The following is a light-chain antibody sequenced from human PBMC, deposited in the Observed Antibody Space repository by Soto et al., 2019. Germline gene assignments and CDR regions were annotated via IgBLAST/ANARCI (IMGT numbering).Light chain of an antibody. Sequence: EIVMTQSPATLSVSPGERVTLSCRASQSISSNLAWYQQKPGQAPRLLIYAASTRATGIPARFSVSGAGTEFTLTISSLQSEDLAVYYCQQYNNWPGTFGQGTKVEIK. CDR2: AAS. CDR1: QSISSN. J-gene: IGKJ1*01. V-gene: IGKV3-15*01. CDR3: QQYNNWPGT.